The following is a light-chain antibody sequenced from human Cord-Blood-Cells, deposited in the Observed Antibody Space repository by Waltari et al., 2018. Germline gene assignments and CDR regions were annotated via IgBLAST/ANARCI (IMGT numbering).Light chain of an antibody. CDR3: QAWDSSTAV. CDR2: KDS. V-gene: IGLV3-1*01. J-gene: IGLJ3*02. CDR1: ALPKQY. Sequence: SYELTQPPSVSVSPGQTARITCSGDALPKQYAYWYQQKPGQAPVLVIYKDSERPSGIPERFSGSNSGNTATLTISGTQAMDEADYYRQAWDSSTAVFGGGTKLTVL.